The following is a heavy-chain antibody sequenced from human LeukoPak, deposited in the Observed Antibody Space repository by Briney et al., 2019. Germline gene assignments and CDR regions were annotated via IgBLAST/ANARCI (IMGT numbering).Heavy chain of an antibody. Sequence: GGSLRLSCEASGFTFNTHAMSWVRQAPERGLEWVASITSSGRTPFYADSVRGRFTISRDNSKNTLYLQMNSLRGEDTAVYYCAKDRPNFYETSGAYYKPKGDFWGQGSLVTVSS. CDR1: GFTFNTHA. CDR3: AKDRPNFYETSGAYYKPKGDF. J-gene: IGHJ4*02. D-gene: IGHD3-10*01. V-gene: IGHV3-23*01. CDR2: ITSSGRTP.